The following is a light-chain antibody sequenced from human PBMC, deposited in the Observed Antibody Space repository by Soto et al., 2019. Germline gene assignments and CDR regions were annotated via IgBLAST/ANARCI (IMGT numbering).Light chain of an antibody. V-gene: IGKV1-9*01. CDR2: AAS. CDR3: QQLNSYPQT. CDR1: QGISSY. Sequence: IQLTQSPSSLSASVGDRVIITCRASQGISSYFAWYQQKPGKAPKLLIYAASTLASGVPSRFSGSGSGTDFSLTISSLQPEDFATYCCQQLNSYPQTFGQGTKVDIK. J-gene: IGKJ1*01.